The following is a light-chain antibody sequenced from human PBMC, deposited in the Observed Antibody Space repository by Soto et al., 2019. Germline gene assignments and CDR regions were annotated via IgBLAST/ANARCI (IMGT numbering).Light chain of an antibody. CDR1: QSISSW. CDR3: QQYNGNSRT. V-gene: IGKV1-5*03. CDR2: EAS. Sequence: DIQMTQSPSTLSASVGDRVTITCRASQSISSWLAWYQQKPGIAPKLLIYEASTLNSGVPSRFSGSGSGTEFTLTISSPQPDDFATYYCQQYNGNSRTFGQGTKVEIK. J-gene: IGKJ1*01.